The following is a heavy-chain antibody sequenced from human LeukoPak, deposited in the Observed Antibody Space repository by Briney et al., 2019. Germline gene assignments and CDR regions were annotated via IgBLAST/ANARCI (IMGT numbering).Heavy chain of an antibody. V-gene: IGHV1-69*04. CDR1: GGTFSSYA. Sequence: GSSVKVSCKASGGTFSSYAISWVRQAPGQGLECMGRIIPILGIANYAQKFQGRVTITADKSTSTAYMELSSLRSEDTAVYYCARVPPPQYSGFFDYWGQGTLVTVSS. CDR2: IIPILGIA. D-gene: IGHD5-12*01. CDR3: ARVPPPQYSGFFDY. J-gene: IGHJ4*02.